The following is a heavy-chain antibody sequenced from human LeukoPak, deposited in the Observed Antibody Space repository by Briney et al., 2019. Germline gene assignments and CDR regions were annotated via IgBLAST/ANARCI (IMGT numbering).Heavy chain of an antibody. V-gene: IGHV3-13*01. CDR1: GFTFSSCD. CDR3: ARVSYYYDSSGYGYYFDY. J-gene: IGHJ4*02. Sequence: GGSLRLSCAASGFTFSSCDMHWVRQATGKGLEWVSAIGTAGDTYYPGSVKGRFTISRENAKNSLYLQMNSLRAGDTAVYYCARVSYYYDSSGYGYYFDYWGQGTLVTVSS. D-gene: IGHD3-22*01. CDR2: IGTAGDT.